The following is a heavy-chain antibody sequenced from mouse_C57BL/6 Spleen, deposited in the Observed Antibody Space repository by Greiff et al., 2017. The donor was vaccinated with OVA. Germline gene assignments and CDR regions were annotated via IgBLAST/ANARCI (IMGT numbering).Heavy chain of an antibody. CDR3: ARRQLRLPFEY. Sequence: QVLLQQSDAELVKPGASVKISCTASGYTFTDHTIHWMKQRPEQGLEWIGYIYPRDGSTKYNEKFKGKATLTADKSSSTAYMQLNSLTSEDSAVYFCARRQLRLPFEYWGQGTTLTVSS. V-gene: IGHV1-78*01. CDR2: IYPRDGST. D-gene: IGHD3-2*02. J-gene: IGHJ2*01. CDR1: GYTFTDHT.